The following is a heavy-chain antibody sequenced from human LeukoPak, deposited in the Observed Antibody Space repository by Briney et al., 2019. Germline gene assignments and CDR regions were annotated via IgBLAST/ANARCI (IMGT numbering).Heavy chain of an antibody. V-gene: IGHV3-7*01. D-gene: IGHD6-13*01. Sequence: PGGSLRLSCAASGLTFSSYWMSWVRQAPGKGLEGVANIKQDGRDKYYVDSVKGRFTISRDNAKKSLYLQMNSLRAEDTAVYFCARVVSSSGGFDYWGQGTLVTVSS. CDR2: IKQDGRDK. CDR1: GLTFSSYW. J-gene: IGHJ4*02. CDR3: ARVVSSSGGFDY.